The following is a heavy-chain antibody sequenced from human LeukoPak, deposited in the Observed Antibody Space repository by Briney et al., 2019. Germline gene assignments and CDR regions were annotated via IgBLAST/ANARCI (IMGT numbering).Heavy chain of an antibody. V-gene: IGHV3-30-3*02. J-gene: IGHJ4*02. CDR1: GFTFSSYA. CDR2: ISYDGSNK. CDR3: AKKEGNAFDH. Sequence: PGGSLRLSCAASGFTFSSYAMHWVRQAPGKGLEWVAVISYDGSNKYYADSVKGRFTISRDNSKNTLYLQMNSLRAEDTAVYYCAKKEGNAFDHWGQGTLVTVSS.